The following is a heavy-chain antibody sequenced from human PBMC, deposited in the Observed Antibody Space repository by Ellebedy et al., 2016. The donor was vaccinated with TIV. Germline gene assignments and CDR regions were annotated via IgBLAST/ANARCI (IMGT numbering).Heavy chain of an antibody. V-gene: IGHV5-51*01. J-gene: IGHJ4*02. Sequence: GESLKISCKASGSSFSIYWIAWVRQMPGKGLEWMGIIYPGDSDIRYSPSFQGQVTFSADKSIGTAYLQWTGLKASDSAMYYCSRLDRSGSYSDYWGQGTLVTVSS. CDR1: GSSFSIYW. CDR2: IYPGDSDI. D-gene: IGHD3-22*01. CDR3: SRLDRSGSYSDY.